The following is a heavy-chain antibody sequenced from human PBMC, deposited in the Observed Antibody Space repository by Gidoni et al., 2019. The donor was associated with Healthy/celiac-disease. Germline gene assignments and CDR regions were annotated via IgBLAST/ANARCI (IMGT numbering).Heavy chain of an antibody. CDR1: GGSISSGDYY. CDR3: AREPPAYYYDSSGYTFDDAFDI. Sequence: QVQLQESGPGLVKPSQTLSLTCTVSGGSISSGDYYWRWIRQPPGKSLEWIGYIYYSGSTYYNPSLKSRVTISVDTSKNQFSLKLSSVTAADTAVYYCAREPPAYYYDSSGYTFDDAFDIWGQGTMVTVSS. J-gene: IGHJ3*02. D-gene: IGHD3-22*01. V-gene: IGHV4-30-4*01. CDR2: IYYSGST.